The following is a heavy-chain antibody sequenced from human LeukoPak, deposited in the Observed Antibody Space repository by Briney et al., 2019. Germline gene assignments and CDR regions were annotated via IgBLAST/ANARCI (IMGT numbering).Heavy chain of an antibody. D-gene: IGHD1-26*01. V-gene: IGHV1-2*06. CDR2: INPDSGGT. CDR3: ARDHHSGSFWVPGDY. CDR1: GYTFTDYY. J-gene: IGHJ4*02. Sequence: QVQLAQSGAEVKKPGASVKVSCKASGYTFTDYYMHWVRQAPGQGLEWMGRINPDSGGTNYAQKFQGRVTMTRDTSISTAYMELSRLSSDDTAVYYCARDHHSGSFWVPGDYWGQGTLVTVSS.